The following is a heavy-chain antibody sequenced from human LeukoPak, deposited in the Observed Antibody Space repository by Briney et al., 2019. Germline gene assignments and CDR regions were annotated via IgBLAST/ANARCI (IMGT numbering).Heavy chain of an antibody. CDR2: ISYDGSNK. D-gene: IGHD6-19*01. V-gene: IGHV3-30-3*01. CDR1: GFTFSSYA. J-gene: IGHJ4*02. Sequence: GGSLRLSCAASGFTFSSYAMHWVRQAPGKGLEWVAVISYDGSNKYYADSVKGRFTISRDNSKNTLYPQMNSLRAEDTAVYYCARAEYSSGLDYWGQGTLVTVSS. CDR3: ARAEYSSGLDY.